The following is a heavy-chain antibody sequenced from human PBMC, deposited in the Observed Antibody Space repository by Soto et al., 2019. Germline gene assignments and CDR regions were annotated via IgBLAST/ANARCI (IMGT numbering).Heavy chain of an antibody. D-gene: IGHD3-16*01. V-gene: IGHV3-48*03. J-gene: IGHJ4*02. CDR3: ARDWGQTTGLSFDY. Sequence: LRLSCAASGFTFTSYEMNWVRQAPGKGLEWVSYISSSGSTIYYADSVKGRFTISRDNAKNSLHLQMNSLRAEDTAVYYCARDWGQTTGLSFDYWGQGTLVTVSS. CDR2: ISSSGSTI. CDR1: GFTFTSYE.